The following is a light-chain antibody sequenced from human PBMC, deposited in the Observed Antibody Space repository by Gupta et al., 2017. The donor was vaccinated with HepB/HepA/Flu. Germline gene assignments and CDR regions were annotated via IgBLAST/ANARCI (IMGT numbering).Light chain of an antibody. CDR3: QQRSNWPPWT. Sequence: PRERATLSCRASQSVATDLAWYQHKPGQSSRLLIYAASNRAAGIPARFRGSGSGADFTLTITSVEPEDSAVDYCQQRSNWPPWTFGQGTKVEIK. CDR2: AAS. CDR1: QSVATD. V-gene: IGKV3-11*01. J-gene: IGKJ1*01.